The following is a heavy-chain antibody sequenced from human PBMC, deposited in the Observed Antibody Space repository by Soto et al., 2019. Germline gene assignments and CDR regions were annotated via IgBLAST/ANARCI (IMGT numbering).Heavy chain of an antibody. CDR3: ARERCSSTSCNHGMDV. CDR1: AFTFNNFP. CDR2: ITATSTYK. V-gene: IGHV3-21*01. Sequence: GGSLRLSCVASAFTFNNFPMHWVRQAPGKGLQWLASITATSTYKYYADSVKGRFSISRDNAKNSLYLELTNLRSEDTAVYHCARERCSSTSCNHGMDVWGLGTTLTVSS. D-gene: IGHD2-2*01. J-gene: IGHJ6*02.